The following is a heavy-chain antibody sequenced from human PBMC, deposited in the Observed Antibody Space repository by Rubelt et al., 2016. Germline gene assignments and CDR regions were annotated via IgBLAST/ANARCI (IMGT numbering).Heavy chain of an antibody. V-gene: IGHV4-39*01. Sequence: QGEESGPGLVKPSETLSLTCSVSGGSISSSSYYWGWIRQPPGEGLEWIGTIYYSGTTYYNPSLKSRVTISVDTSKNQFSLKLSSVTAADTAFYYCASSGSYRYNWFDPWGQGTLVTVSS. CDR2: IYYSGTT. D-gene: IGHD1-26*01. J-gene: IGHJ5*02. CDR1: GGSISSSSYY. CDR3: ASSGSYRYNWFDP.